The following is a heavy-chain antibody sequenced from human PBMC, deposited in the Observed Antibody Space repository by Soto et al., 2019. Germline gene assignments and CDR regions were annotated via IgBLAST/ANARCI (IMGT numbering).Heavy chain of an antibody. Sequence: EVQLVESGGGLIQPGGSLRLSCAVSGFTVSNNYMSWVRQAPGKGLEGVSVIYSGGYTAYGDSVKGRFTISRDNSKNTLSLPINSPGARHTGVFYWGAPPGGGGYWGQGTLVTVSS. V-gene: IGHV3-53*01. CDR1: GFTVSNNY. D-gene: IGHD3-10*01. CDR2: IYSGGYT. CDR3: GAPPGGGGY. J-gene: IGHJ4*02.